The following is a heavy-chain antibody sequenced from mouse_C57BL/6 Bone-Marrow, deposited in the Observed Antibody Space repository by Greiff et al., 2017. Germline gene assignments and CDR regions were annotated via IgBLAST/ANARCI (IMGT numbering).Heavy chain of an antibody. V-gene: IGHV1-4*01. J-gene: IGHJ1*03. CDR2: INPSSGYT. CDR1: GYTFTSYT. D-gene: IGHD1-1*01. Sequence: VQLQPSGAELARPGASVKMSCKASGYTFTSYTMHWVKQRPGQGLEWIGYINPSSGYTKYNQKFKDKATLTADKSSSTAYMQLSSLTSEDSAVYYCASDYYGSSYGYFDVWGTGTTVTVSS. CDR3: ASDYYGSSYGYFDV.